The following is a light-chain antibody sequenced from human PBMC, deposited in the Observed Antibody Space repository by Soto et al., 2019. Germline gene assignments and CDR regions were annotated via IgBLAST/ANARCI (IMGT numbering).Light chain of an antibody. V-gene: IGKV3-15*01. CDR3: QQYYNWPRT. CDR2: DAS. CDR1: QSVNSN. J-gene: IGKJ1*01. Sequence: EIMMTQSPATLSVSPGEGATLSCRASQSVNSNLAWYQQKRGQAPRLLIFDASTMATGVPVRFSGSGSGTEFTLTISSPQYEDFAVYYCQQYYNWPRTFGQGTKVQF.